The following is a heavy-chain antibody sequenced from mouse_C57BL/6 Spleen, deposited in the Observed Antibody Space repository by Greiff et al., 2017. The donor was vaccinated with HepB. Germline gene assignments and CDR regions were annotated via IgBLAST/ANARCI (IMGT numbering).Heavy chain of an antibody. CDR3: ARWGLRHAMDY. D-gene: IGHD2-4*01. Sequence: QVQLKESGAELVRPGASVKLSCKASGYTFTDYYINWVKQRPGQGLEWIARIYPGSGNTYYNEKFKGKATLTAEKSSSTAYMQLSSLTSEDSAVYFCARWGLRHAMDYWGQGTSVTVSS. V-gene: IGHV1-76*01. CDR1: GYTFTDYY. J-gene: IGHJ4*01. CDR2: IYPGSGNT.